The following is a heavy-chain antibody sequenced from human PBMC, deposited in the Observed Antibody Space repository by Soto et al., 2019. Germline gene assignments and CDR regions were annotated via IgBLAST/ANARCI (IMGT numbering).Heavy chain of an antibody. D-gene: IGHD2-15*01. V-gene: IGHV1-18*01. CDR3: ARDIVVVVAATPVRWFDP. CDR1: GYTFTSYC. CDR2: ISAYNGNT. Sequence: GASVKVSCKASGYTFTSYCISWVRQAPGQGLEWMGWISAYNGNTNYAQKLQGRVTMTTDTSTSTAYMELRSLRSDDTAVYYCARDIVVVVAATPVRWFDPWGQGTLVTVSS. J-gene: IGHJ5*02.